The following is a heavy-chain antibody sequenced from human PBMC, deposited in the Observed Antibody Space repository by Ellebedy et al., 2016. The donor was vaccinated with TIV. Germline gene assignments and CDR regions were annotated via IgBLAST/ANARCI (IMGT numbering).Heavy chain of an antibody. V-gene: IGHV4-59*01. CDR3: ARGREYSSGWNYWYFDL. J-gene: IGHJ2*01. CDR1: GGSISSSY. Sequence: SETLSLTXTVSGGSISSSYWSWIRQPPGKGLEWIGYIYYSGSTNYNPSLKSRVTISVDTSKNQFSLKLSSVTAADTAVYYCARGREYSSGWNYWYFDLWGRGTLVTVSS. D-gene: IGHD6-19*01. CDR2: IYYSGST.